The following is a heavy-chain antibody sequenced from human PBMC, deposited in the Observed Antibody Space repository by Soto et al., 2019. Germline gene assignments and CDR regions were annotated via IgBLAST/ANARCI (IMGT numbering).Heavy chain of an antibody. CDR2: IYYSGST. D-gene: IGHD2-15*01. V-gene: IGHV4-59*08. Sequence: PSETLSLTCTVSGGSISSYYWSWIRQPPGKGLEWIGYIYYSGSTNYNPSLKSRVTISVDTSKNQFSLKLSSVTAADTAVYYCARLDCSAASCVDYWGQGTLVTLAS. CDR1: GGSISSYY. CDR3: ARLDCSAASCVDY. J-gene: IGHJ4*02.